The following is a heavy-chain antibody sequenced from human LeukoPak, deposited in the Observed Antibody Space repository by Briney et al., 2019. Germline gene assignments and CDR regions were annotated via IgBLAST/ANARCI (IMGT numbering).Heavy chain of an antibody. J-gene: IGHJ6*02. CDR1: GFTFSGSA. CDR3: TTNYGSGSYYKEGYYYGVDV. Sequence: GGSLKLSCAASGFTFSGSAMHWVRQASGKGLEWVGRIRSKANSYATAYAASVKGRFTISRDDSKNTAYLQMNSLKTEATAVYYCTTNYGSGSYYKEGYYYGVDVWGQGTTVTVSS. D-gene: IGHD3-10*01. V-gene: IGHV3-73*01. CDR2: IRSKANSYAT.